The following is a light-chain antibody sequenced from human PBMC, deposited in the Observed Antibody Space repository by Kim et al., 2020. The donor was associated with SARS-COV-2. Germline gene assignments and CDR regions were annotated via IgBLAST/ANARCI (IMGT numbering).Light chain of an antibody. CDR3: SPYTSSSTYV. J-gene: IGLJ1*01. CDR2: DVS. Sequence: QSALTQPASVSGSPGQSITISCTGTSGDVGGYNYVSWYQQHPGKAPKLVIYDVSKRPSGVSNRFSGSKSGNTASLTISGLQDEDKADYYWSPYTSSSTYVYGTGTKVTVL. CDR1: SGDVGGYNY. V-gene: IGLV2-14*01.